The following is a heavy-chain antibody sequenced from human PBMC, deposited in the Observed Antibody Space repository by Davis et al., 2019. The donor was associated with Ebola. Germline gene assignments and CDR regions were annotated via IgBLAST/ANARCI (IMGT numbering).Heavy chain of an antibody. D-gene: IGHD3-22*01. CDR3: ARGTDGTYYYDSSGYYDY. Sequence: PSETLSLTCAVYGGSFSGYYWSWIRQPPGKGLEWIGEIYHSGSTNYNPSLKSRVTISVDTSKNQFSLKLSSVTAADTAVYYCARGTDGTYYYDSSGYYDYWGQGTLVTVSS. CDR2: IYHSGST. J-gene: IGHJ4*02. CDR1: GGSFSGYY. V-gene: IGHV4-34*01.